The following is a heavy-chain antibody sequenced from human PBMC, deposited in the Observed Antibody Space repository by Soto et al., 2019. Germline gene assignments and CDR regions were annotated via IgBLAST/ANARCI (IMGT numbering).Heavy chain of an antibody. D-gene: IGHD6-13*01. CDR3: ARDKGSSSKGGFDS. CDR2: IIPIFGTA. J-gene: IGHJ4*02. Sequence: SVKVSCKASGGAFSSYAISWVRQAPGQGLEWMGGIIPIFGTANYAQKFQGRVTITADESTSTAYMELSSLRSEDTAVYYCARDKGSSSKGGFDSRGQGNLVTVSS. V-gene: IGHV1-69*13. CDR1: GGAFSSYA.